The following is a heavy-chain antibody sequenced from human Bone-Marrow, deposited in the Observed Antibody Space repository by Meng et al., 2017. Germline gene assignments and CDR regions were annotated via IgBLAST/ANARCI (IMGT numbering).Heavy chain of an antibody. CDR1: GFTFSSYA. V-gene: IGHV3-30*01. CDR3: ARNGGSYGSVGYGIDV. J-gene: IGHJ6*02. CDR2: ITYDGSNK. D-gene: IGHD5-18*01. Sequence: GESLKISCAASGFTFSSYAMHWVRQAPGKGLEWVAVITYDGSNKYYADSVKGRFTISRDNSKNTLYLQMNSLRAEDTAVYYCARNGGSYGSVGYGIDVWGQGTTVTVSS.